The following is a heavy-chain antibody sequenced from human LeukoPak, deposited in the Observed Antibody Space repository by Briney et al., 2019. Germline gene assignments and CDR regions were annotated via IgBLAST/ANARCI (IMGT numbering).Heavy chain of an antibody. D-gene: IGHD5-18*01. Sequence: GGSLRLSCAASGFTFDDYGMSWVRQAPGKGLEWVAVISYDGSNKYYADSVKGRFTISRDNSKNTLYLQMNSLRAEDTAVYYCAKAARGSYGFDYYYYYMDVWGKGTTVTISS. CDR2: ISYDGSNK. J-gene: IGHJ6*03. CDR3: AKAARGSYGFDYYYYYMDV. CDR1: GFTFDDYG. V-gene: IGHV3-30*18.